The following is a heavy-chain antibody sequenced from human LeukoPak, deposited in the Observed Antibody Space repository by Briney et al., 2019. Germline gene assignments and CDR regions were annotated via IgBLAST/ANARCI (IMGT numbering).Heavy chain of an antibody. J-gene: IGHJ3*02. V-gene: IGHV3-20*04. D-gene: IGHD6-13*01. CDR3: ARGIAAAGWDAFDI. CDR1: GFTFDDYG. CDR2: INWNGGST. Sequence: GGSLRLSCAASGFTFDDYGMSWVRQAPGKGLEWVSGINWNGGSTGYADSVKGRFTISRDNAKNSLYLQMNSLRAEDTALYYCARGIAAAGWDAFDIWGQGTMVTVSS.